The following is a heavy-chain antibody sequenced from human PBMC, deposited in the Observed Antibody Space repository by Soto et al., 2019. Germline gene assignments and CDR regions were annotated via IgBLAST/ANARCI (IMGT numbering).Heavy chain of an antibody. J-gene: IGHJ4*02. CDR2: ISAYDGNT. V-gene: IGHV1-18*01. D-gene: IGHD1-26*01. Sequence: QVQLVQSGAEVKKPGASVKVSCKASGYTFTIYGISWVRQGPGKGLEWMGWISAYDGNTNYAQKLQGRVTMTTDTSTSTAYMELRRLTSDDTAVYYCARDATVGRFDYWGQGTLVTVS. CDR3: ARDATVGRFDY. CDR1: GYTFTIYG.